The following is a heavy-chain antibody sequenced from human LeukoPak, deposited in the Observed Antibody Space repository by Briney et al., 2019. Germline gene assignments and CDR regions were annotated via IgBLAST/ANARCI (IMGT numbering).Heavy chain of an antibody. CDR2: ISSRGTT. J-gene: IGHJ6*02. D-gene: IGHD1-26*01. CDR1: GFTFSSFA. CDR3: ATRGRSGYYYGMDV. Sequence: PGGSLRLSCAASGFTFSSFALAWVRQTPEKGLEWVSIISSRGTTYYADSVKGRFAISRDSSQNTLYLQMNSLRAEDTAVYYCATRGRSGYYYGMDVWGQGTTVTVSS. V-gene: IGHV3-66*01.